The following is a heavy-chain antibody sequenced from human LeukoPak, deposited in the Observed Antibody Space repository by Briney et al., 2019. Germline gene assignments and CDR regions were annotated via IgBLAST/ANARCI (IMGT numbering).Heavy chain of an antibody. CDR3: ARDRVRAYSEVFGTRHLSDC. D-gene: IGHD1-1*01. J-gene: IGHJ4*02. CDR1: GFTFSSYW. Sequence: GGSLRLSCAASGFTFSSYWMTWVRQAPGKGLEWVANIRQDGGEKYYVDSVKGRFTISRDNAKNSLYLQMDSLRAEDTAMYYCARDRVRAYSEVFGTRHLSDCWGQGTLVAVSS. V-gene: IGHV3-7*01. CDR2: IRQDGGEK.